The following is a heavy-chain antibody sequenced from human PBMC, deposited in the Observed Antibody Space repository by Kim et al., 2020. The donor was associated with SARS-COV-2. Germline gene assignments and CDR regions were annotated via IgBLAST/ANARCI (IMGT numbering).Heavy chain of an antibody. V-gene: IGHV4-34*01. D-gene: IGHD2-21*02. CDR1: GGSFSGYY. CDR3: ARGGTYCGGDCYSPLDY. Sequence: SETLSLTCAVYGGSFSGYYWSWIRQPPGKGLEWIGEINHSGSTNYNPSLKSRVTISVDTSKNQFSLKLSSVTAADTAVYYCARGGTYCGGDCYSPLDYWGQGTLVTVSS. J-gene: IGHJ4*02. CDR2: INHSGST.